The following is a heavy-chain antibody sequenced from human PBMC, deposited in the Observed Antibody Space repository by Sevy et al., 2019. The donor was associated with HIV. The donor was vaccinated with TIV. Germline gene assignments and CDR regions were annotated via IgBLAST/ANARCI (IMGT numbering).Heavy chain of an antibody. J-gene: IGHJ1*01. Sequence: SETLSLTCSVSGGSISGYYWSWIRQPAGKGLEWIGRIYTTGSTNYNPSLKSRVTMSVDMSKNQFSLKLSSVTAADTAVYYCARDSLYGSGSSSYFQYWGQGTLVTVSS. CDR2: IYTTGST. CDR3: ARDSLYGSGSSSYFQY. D-gene: IGHD3-10*01. V-gene: IGHV4-4*07. CDR1: GGSISGYY.